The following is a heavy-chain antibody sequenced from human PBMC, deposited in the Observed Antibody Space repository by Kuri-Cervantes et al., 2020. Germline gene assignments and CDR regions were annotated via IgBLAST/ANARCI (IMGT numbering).Heavy chain of an antibody. J-gene: IGHJ4*02. CDR3: ARATYSSSSEGY. CDR2: ISSSSNYI. V-gene: IGHV3-21*01. Sequence: GESLKISCAASGFTFSSYWMSWVRQAPGKGLEWVSSISSSSNYIYYADSVRGRFTISRDNAKNSLYLQMNSLRAEDTAVYYCARATYSSSSEGYWGQGTLVTVSS. D-gene: IGHD6-13*01. CDR1: GFTFSSYW.